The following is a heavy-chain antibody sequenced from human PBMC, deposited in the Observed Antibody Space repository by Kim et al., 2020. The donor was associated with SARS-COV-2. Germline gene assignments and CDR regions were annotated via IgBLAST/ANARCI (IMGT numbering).Heavy chain of an antibody. D-gene: IGHD6-13*01. V-gene: IGHV3-23*01. CDR3: AKDRSSSWLYYFDY. Sequence: ADSVKGRFTISRDNSKNTLYLQMNSLRAEDTAVYYCAKDRSSSWLYYFDYWGQGTLVTVSS. J-gene: IGHJ4*02.